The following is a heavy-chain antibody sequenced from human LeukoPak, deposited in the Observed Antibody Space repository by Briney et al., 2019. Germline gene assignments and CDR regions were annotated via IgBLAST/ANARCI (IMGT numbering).Heavy chain of an antibody. CDR2: IWYDGSNK. D-gene: IGHD3-22*01. Sequence: GSLILSCAASGFTFSSYGMHWVRQAPGKGLEWVAAIWYDGSNKYYADSVKGRFTISRDNSKNTLYLQMNSLRAEDTAVYYCARGSDTRGKADALDIWGQGTTVTVSS. CDR3: ARGSDTRGKADALDI. CDR1: GFTFSSYG. J-gene: IGHJ3*02. V-gene: IGHV3-33*01.